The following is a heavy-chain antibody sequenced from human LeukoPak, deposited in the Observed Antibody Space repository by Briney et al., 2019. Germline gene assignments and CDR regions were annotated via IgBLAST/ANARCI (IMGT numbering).Heavy chain of an antibody. CDR1: GFTFNNYG. D-gene: IGHD3-10*01. CDR2: VSYDGSNK. Sequence: PGGSLRLSCAASGFTFNNYGMHWVRQAPVKGLEWVAVVSYDGSNKYYAESLKGRFTISRDNSKNMVFLQMNSLRPEDTAVYYCAKVGLSMVRGVIADAFDIWGQGTMVTVSS. V-gene: IGHV3-30*18. CDR3: AKVGLSMVRGVIADAFDI. J-gene: IGHJ3*02.